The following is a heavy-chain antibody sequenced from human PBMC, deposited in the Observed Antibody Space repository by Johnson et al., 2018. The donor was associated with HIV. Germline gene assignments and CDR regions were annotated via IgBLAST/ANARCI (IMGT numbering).Heavy chain of an antibody. D-gene: IGHD3-3*01. CDR1: AFTFSSYG. CDR3: AKGYYDSPFGFDI. V-gene: IGHV3-30*18. J-gene: IGHJ3*02. Sequence: QVQLVESGGGVVQPGRSLRLSCAAPAFTFSSYGMHWVRQAPGKGLEWVAVISFDGNNKYYTDPVKGRFTISRDNSKNALYLQMHNLTTEDTAVYYCAKGYYDSPFGFDIWGQGTMVTVSS. CDR2: ISFDGNNK.